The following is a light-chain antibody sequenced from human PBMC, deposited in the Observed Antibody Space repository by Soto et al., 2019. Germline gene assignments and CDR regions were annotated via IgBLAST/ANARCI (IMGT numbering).Light chain of an antibody. CDR3: SSYTSGSIV. Sequence: QSVLTQPASVSGSPGQSITISCTGTSSDIGGSNYVSWYQQHPGKAPNLMIYEVSSRPSGVSNRFSGSKSGNTASLTISGLRAEDEADYYCSSYTSGSIVFGGGTKVTVL. V-gene: IGLV2-14*01. CDR1: SSDIGGSNY. J-gene: IGLJ2*01. CDR2: EVS.